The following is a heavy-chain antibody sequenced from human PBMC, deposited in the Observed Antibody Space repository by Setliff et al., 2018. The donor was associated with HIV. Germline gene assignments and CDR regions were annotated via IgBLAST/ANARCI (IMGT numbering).Heavy chain of an antibody. CDR1: GGSFSSYY. D-gene: IGHD2-2*01. V-gene: IGHV4-4*09. CDR3: ARSMRGYCSDTSCRTFDH. CDR2: INSSGNT. J-gene: IGHJ4*02. Sequence: KTSETLSLTCTVSGGSFSSYYWSWIRQTPGKGLEWIGCINSSGNTKYNPSLKSRVTMSVNTAKNQFFLMLSSVTAADTAVYYCARSMRGYCSDTSCRTFDHWGQGTLVTVSS.